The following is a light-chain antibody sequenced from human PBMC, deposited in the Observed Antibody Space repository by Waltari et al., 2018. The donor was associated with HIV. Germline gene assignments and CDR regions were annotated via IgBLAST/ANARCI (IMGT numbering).Light chain of an antibody. CDR2: DVT. V-gene: IGLV2-23*02. CDR1: STDFGGSNF. Sequence: QSDLTQSVSVSGSPGQSIAISCTAHSTDFGGSNFISWYQHFPGKAPKLIIYDVTNRPSGISNRFSCSKSGNTASLTISGLQPEDEADYYCSSYAGRSSWVFGGGTKVTVL. CDR3: SSYAGRSSWV. J-gene: IGLJ3*02.